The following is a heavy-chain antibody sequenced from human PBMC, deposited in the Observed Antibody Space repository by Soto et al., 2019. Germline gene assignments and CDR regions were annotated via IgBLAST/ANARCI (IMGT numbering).Heavy chain of an antibody. Sequence: SETLSLTCTVSGGSISSSSYYWGWIRQPPGKGLEWIGSIYYSGSTYYNPSLKSRVTISVDTSKNQFSLKLSSVTAADTAVYYCASGAAHIVAVTDNVAEYYYYGMDVWGQGTTVTVSS. J-gene: IGHJ6*02. CDR1: GGSISSSSYY. CDR2: IYYSGST. V-gene: IGHV4-39*01. CDR3: ASGAAHIVAVTDNVAEYYYYGMDV. D-gene: IGHD2-21*02.